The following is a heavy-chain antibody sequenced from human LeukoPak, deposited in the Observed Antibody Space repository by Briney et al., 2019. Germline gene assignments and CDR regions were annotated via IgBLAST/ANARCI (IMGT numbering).Heavy chain of an antibody. V-gene: IGHV4-34*01. J-gene: IGHJ4*02. CDR3: ARVGVVVAATRPFDY. CDR1: GASFSGYY. D-gene: IGHD2-15*01. Sequence: SETLSLTCAVYGASFSGYYWSWIRQPPGKGLEWIGEINHSGSTNYNPSLKSRVTISVDTSKNQFSLKLSSVTAADTAVYYCARVGVVVAATRPFDYWGQGTLVTVSS. CDR2: INHSGST.